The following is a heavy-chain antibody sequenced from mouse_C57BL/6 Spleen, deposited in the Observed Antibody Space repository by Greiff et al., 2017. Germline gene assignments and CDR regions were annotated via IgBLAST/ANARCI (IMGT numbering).Heavy chain of an antibody. CDR1: GYSFTGYF. J-gene: IGHJ4*01. V-gene: IGHV1-20*01. Sequence: EVQVVESGPELVKPGDSVKISCKASGYSFTGYFMNWVMQSHGKSLEWIGRINPYNGDTFYNQKFKGKATLTVDKSSSPAHMELRSLTSEDSAVYYCARSYYDEAMDYWGQGTSVTVSS. CDR2: INPYNGDT. CDR3: ARSYYDEAMDY. D-gene: IGHD2-4*01.